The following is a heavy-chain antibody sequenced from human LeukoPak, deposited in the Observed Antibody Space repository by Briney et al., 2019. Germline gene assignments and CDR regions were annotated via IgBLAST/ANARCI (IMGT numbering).Heavy chain of an antibody. D-gene: IGHD3-10*01. Sequence: PSETLSLTCTVSGGSISSSSYYWGWIRQPPGKGLEWIGSIYYSGSTYYNPSLKSRVTISVDTSKNQFSLKLSSVTAADTAVYYCGSSGRLLWFGESVDAFDIWGQGTMVTVSS. V-gene: IGHV4-39*01. CDR2: IYYSGST. CDR1: GGSISSSSYY. CDR3: GSSGRLLWFGESVDAFDI. J-gene: IGHJ3*02.